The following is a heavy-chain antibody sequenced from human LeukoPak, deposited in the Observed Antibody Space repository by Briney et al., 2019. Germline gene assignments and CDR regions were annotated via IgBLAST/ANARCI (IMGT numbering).Heavy chain of an antibody. D-gene: IGHD3-22*01. J-gene: IGHJ4*02. CDR2: IRDSGGST. Sequence: GGSLRLSCAASGFTFSSYAMTWVRQAPGRGLEWVSSIRDSGGSTNYADSVEGRFTVYRDNSKNTLLLQMNSLRADDTAVYYCAKDWYYYGSSGSGNWGQGTLVTVSS. CDR1: GFTFSSYA. V-gene: IGHV3-23*01. CDR3: AKDWYYYGSSGSGN.